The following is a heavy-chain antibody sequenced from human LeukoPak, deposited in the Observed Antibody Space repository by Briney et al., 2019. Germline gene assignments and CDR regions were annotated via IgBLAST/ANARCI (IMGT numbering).Heavy chain of an antibody. CDR1: GFTFDDYA. CDR2: ISWNSGSI. V-gene: IGHV3-9*01. D-gene: IGHD2-2*01. CDR3: ARTLTHSTRCYDQ. Sequence: GGSLRLSCAASGFTFDDYAMHWVRQAPGKGLEWVSGISWNSGSIGYADSAKGRFTISRDNAKSSLYLQMNNLTAEDTALYYCARTLTHSTRCYDQWGQGTLVTVSS. J-gene: IGHJ4*02.